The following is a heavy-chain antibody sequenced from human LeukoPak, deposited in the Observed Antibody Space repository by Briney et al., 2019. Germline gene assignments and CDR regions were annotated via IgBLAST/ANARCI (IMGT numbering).Heavy chain of an antibody. CDR2: IYYSGST. CDR1: GGSISSYY. D-gene: IGHD3-10*01. V-gene: IGHV4-59*08. J-gene: IGHJ3*02. Sequence: SETLSLTCTVSGGSISSYYWSWIRQPPGKGLGWIGYIYYSGSTNYNPSLKSRVTISVDTSKNQFSLKLSSVTAADTAVYYCARRVRGVTSDAFDIWGQGTMVTVSS. CDR3: ARRVRGVTSDAFDI.